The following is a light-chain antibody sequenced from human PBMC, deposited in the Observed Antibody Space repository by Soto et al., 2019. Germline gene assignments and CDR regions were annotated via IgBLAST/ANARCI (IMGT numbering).Light chain of an antibody. CDR3: QQYNNWPRT. J-gene: IGKJ1*01. V-gene: IGKV3-15*01. Sequence: EVVMTQSPATLYVSPGERATLSCRASQSVGSYLAWYQQKPGQAPRLLIYGASTRAAGISPRFSGGGSGTEFTPTISSLQSEDFAVYYCQQYNNWPRTFGQGTKVGIK. CDR1: QSVGSY. CDR2: GAS.